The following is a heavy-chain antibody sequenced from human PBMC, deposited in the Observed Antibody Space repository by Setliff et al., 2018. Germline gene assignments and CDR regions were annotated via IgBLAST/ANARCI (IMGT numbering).Heavy chain of an antibody. D-gene: IGHD2-2*01. Sequence: GESLKISCKASGYIFTNYWIGWVRQMPGKGLEWMGVIYPGDSDTRYSPSFQGQVTISADKSINTAYLQWSSLKASDTAIYYCTRHEDRNKCTSSSCYRENDAFDVWGQGAMVTISS. CDR3: TRHEDRNKCTSSSCYRENDAFDV. V-gene: IGHV5-51*01. J-gene: IGHJ3*01. CDR2: IYPGDSDT. CDR1: GYIFTNYW.